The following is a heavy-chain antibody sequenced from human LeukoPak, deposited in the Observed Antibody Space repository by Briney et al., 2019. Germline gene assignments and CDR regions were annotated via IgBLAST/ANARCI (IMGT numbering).Heavy chain of an antibody. D-gene: IGHD6-6*01. J-gene: IGHJ6*02. CDR1: GFTFSSYW. CDR2: IKQDGSEK. CDR3: TRHGIIKAARTHYYYGMDV. Sequence: GGSLRLSCAASGFTFSSYWMSWVRQAPGKGLEWVANIKQDGSEKYYVDSVKGRFTISRDNAKNSLYLQMNSLKTEDTAVYYCTRHGIIKAARTHYYYGMDVWGQGTTVTVSS. V-gene: IGHV3-7*03.